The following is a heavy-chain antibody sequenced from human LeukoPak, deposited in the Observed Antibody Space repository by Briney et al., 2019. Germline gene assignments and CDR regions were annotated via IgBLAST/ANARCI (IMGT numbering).Heavy chain of an antibody. CDR3: ARGAYGDYYFDY. J-gene: IGHJ4*02. V-gene: IGHV3-48*01. D-gene: IGHD4-17*01. CDR2: ISGSSTTI. CDR1: GFTFSIYT. Sequence: GGSLRLSCAASGFTFSIYTMNWVRQAPGKGLEWVSYISGSSTTIYYADSVKGRFTISRDNAKNSLYLQMNSLRAEDTAVYCCARGAYGDYYFDYWGQGTLVTVSS.